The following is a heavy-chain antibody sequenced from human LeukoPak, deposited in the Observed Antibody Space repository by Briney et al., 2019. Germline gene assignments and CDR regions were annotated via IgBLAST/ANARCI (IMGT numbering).Heavy chain of an antibody. V-gene: IGHV1-18*01. CDR1: GYTFTSYG. D-gene: IGHD3-22*01. CDR2: ISAYNGNT. Sequence: ASVKVSCKASGYTFTSYGISWVRQAPGQGLEWMGWISAYNGNTNYAQKLQGRVTMTTDTSTSTAYMELRSLRSDDTAVYYCARDYYDSSGYYYAFVYWRQGTLVTVPS. CDR3: ARDYYDSSGYYYAFVY. J-gene: IGHJ4*02.